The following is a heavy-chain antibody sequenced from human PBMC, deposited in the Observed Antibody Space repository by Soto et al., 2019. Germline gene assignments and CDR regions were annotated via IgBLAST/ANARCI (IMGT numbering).Heavy chain of an antibody. J-gene: IGHJ6*02. CDR2: ISYDGSNK. D-gene: IGHD2-15*01. Sequence: PXGSLRLTCAASGFTFSSYGKHWVRQAPGKGLEWVAVISYDGSNKYYADSVKGRFTISRDNSKNTLYLQMNGLRAEDTAVYYCAKERRYLVVDHLYGMDVWGQGTTVTVSS. V-gene: IGHV3-30*18. CDR1: GFTFSSYG. CDR3: AKERRYLVVDHLYGMDV.